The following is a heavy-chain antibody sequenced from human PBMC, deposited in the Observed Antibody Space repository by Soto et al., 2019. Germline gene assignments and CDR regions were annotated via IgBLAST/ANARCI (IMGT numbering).Heavy chain of an antibody. CDR3: ARDLEAAGNVVGYYYYGMDV. D-gene: IGHD6-13*01. CDR2: INPSGGST. V-gene: IGHV1-46*01. CDR1: GYTFTSYY. Sequence: ASVKVSCKASGYTFTSYYMHWVRQAPGQGLEWMGIINPSGGSTSYAQKFQGRVTMTRDTSTSTVYMELSSLRSEDTAVYYCARDLEAAGNVVGYYYYGMDVWGQGTTVTVS. J-gene: IGHJ6*02.